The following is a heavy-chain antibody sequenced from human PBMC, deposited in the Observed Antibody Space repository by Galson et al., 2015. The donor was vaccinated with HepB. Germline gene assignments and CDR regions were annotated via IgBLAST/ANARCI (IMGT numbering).Heavy chain of an antibody. CDR1: GFTFSDAW. J-gene: IGHJ4*02. D-gene: IGHD3-22*01. Sequence: SLRLSCAASGFTFSDAWMNWVRQAPGKGLEWVGRIKSKSFGATTDYAAPVQDRFTISRDDSKNTLYLQMTSLKTEDTSVYYCTTDYHSSPSYSWNWYWGQGTLVTVSS. V-gene: IGHV3-15*07. CDR2: IKSKSFGATT. CDR3: TTDYHSSPSYSWNWY.